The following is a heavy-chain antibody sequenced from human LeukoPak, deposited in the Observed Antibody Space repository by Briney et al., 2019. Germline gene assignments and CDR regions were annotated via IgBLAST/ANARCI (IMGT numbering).Heavy chain of an antibody. D-gene: IGHD2-2*01. Sequence: ASVYLSCMAAGYNSPAYFMRWVRQAPGQGREWMGRINPNGGDTNYAQKFQGRVTMASDTSISTAYMELNSLMSDDTAVYYCVRVGFTTSWSNFDYWGQGTLVTVSS. CDR2: INPNGGDT. J-gene: IGHJ4*02. CDR3: VRVGFTTSWSNFDY. CDR1: GYNSPAYF. V-gene: IGHV1-2*06.